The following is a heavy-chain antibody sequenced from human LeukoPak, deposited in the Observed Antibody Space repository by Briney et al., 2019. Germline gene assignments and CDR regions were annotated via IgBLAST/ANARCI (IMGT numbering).Heavy chain of an antibody. D-gene: IGHD6-19*01. Sequence: GRSLRLSCAASGFTFSSYAMHWVRQAPGKGLEWVAVISYDGSNKYYADSVKGRFTISRDNSKNTLYLQMNSLRAEDTAVYYCARDYLVAVAGNDYWGQGTLVTVSS. J-gene: IGHJ4*02. CDR2: ISYDGSNK. CDR1: GFTFSSYA. V-gene: IGHV3-30*04. CDR3: ARDYLVAVAGNDY.